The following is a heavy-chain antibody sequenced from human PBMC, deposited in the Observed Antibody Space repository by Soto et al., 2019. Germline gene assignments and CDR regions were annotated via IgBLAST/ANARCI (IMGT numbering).Heavy chain of an antibody. CDR1: GYTFTIYA. Sequence: QVQLVQSGAEEKKPGASVKVSCKASGYTFTIYAMHWVRQTPGQRLVWMGWITAGNGNTKYSQKFQGRVTITRDTSALTAYLALSSVTSEDTAVYDCGRSIVVVTALDYLGQGTLVTVSS. J-gene: IGHJ4*02. D-gene: IGHD2-21*02. CDR3: GRSIVVVTALDY. V-gene: IGHV1-3*05. CDR2: ITAGNGNT.